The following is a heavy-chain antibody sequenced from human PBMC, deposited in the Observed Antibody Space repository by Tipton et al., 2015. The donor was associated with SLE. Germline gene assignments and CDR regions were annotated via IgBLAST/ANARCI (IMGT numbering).Heavy chain of an antibody. CDR2: IYKGGAT. J-gene: IGHJ6*03. D-gene: IGHD3-3*01. V-gene: IGHV4-61*02. CDR3: ARGLFLDDFWSGSGRPYYMDV. Sequence: TLSLTCTVSGGSISSGSSYWSWIRQPAGGGLEWIGRIYKGGATNFNPSLKSRFSMSLDTSKNQFSLRLNSVTAADTAVYYCARGLFLDDFWSGSGRPYYMDVWGKGPTVTVSS. CDR1: GGSISSGSSY.